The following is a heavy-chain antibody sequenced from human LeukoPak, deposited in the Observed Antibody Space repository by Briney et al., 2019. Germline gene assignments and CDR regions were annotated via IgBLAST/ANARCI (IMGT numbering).Heavy chain of an antibody. Sequence: SETLSLTCTVSGVSITSYYWSWIRQPLGKGLEWIGFIYYSGSTDYNPSLKSRVTISVDTSKNQFSLKLSSVTPADTAIYYCAREKAYYYDPWGQGTLVTVSS. V-gene: IGHV4-59*01. CDR2: IYYSGST. D-gene: IGHD3-22*01. CDR3: AREKAYYYDP. CDR1: GVSITSYY. J-gene: IGHJ4*02.